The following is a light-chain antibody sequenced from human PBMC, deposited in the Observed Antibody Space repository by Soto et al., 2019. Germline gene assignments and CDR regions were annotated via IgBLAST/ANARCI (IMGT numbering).Light chain of an antibody. CDR2: GAS. Sequence: DIVLTQSPGALSLSPGERATLSCRASQSVSSSFLAWYQQKPGQAPRLLIYGASSRATGIQDRFSGSGSGTDFTLTISRLEPEDFAVYYCQQYDSSPRTFGQGTKVEIK. J-gene: IGKJ1*01. CDR3: QQYDSSPRT. V-gene: IGKV3-20*01. CDR1: QSVSSSF.